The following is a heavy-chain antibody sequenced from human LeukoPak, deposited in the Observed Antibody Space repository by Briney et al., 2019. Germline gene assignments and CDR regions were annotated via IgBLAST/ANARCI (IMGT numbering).Heavy chain of an antibody. V-gene: IGHV1-69*13. CDR1: GGTFSSYA. D-gene: IGHD3-22*01. J-gene: IGHJ4*02. Sequence: GASVKVSCKASGGTFSSYAISWVRQAPGQGLEWMGGIIPIFGTANYAQKFQGRVTITADESTSTAYMELSSLRSEDTAVYYCASDDSSRSFDYWGQGTLVTVSS. CDR2: IIPIFGTA. CDR3: ASDDSSRSFDY.